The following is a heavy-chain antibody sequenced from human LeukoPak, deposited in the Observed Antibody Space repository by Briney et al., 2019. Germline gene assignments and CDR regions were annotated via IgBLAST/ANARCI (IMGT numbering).Heavy chain of an antibody. CDR2: VSTGSNYI. CDR1: GFTFSSYS. J-gene: IGHJ3*02. CDR3: ARVFRPSLTVFIIRGAFDI. V-gene: IGHV3-21*01. D-gene: IGHD3-3*01. Sequence: PGGSLRLSCTASGFTFSSYSLNWVRQAPGKGLEWVSSVSTGSNYIYYADSVKGRFTISRDNDKNSLYLQMNSPRVVDTAVYYCARVFRPSLTVFIIRGAFDIWGQGTMVTVSS.